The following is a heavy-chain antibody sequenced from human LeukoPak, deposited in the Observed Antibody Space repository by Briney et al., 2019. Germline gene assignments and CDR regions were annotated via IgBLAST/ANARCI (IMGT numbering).Heavy chain of an antibody. V-gene: IGHV4-38-2*02. Sequence: SETLSLICDVSGYSIRGGYYWAWIRQPPGKGLEWIGSIYHSGSTYYNPSLKSRGTMSVDATKNQVSLTLTSVTAADTGVYFCARDLNGRQIVPWGQGHLVTVSS. CDR1: GYSIRGGYY. CDR2: IYHSGST. D-gene: IGHD2-15*01. J-gene: IGHJ5*02. CDR3: ARDLNGRQIVP.